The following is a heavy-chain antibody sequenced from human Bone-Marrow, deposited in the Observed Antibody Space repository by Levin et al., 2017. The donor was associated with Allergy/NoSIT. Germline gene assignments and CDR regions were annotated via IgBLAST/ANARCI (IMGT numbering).Heavy chain of an antibody. Sequence: SCAASGFTFSSYGMHWVRQAPGKGLEWVAVISYDGSEKYYGDSVKGRFTISRDNSKNTLYLEMDSLRAEDTAVYYCAKERAERNYFDYWGQGTLVTVSS. CDR2: ISYDGSEK. V-gene: IGHV3-30*18. CDR1: GFTFSSYG. D-gene: IGHD1-1*01. CDR3: AKERAERNYFDY. J-gene: IGHJ4*02.